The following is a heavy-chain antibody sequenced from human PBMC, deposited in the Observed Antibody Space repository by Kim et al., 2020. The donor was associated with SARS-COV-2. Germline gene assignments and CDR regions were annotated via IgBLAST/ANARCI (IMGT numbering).Heavy chain of an antibody. D-gene: IGHD5-12*01. V-gene: IGHV1-69*13. J-gene: IGHJ5*02. CDR3: ARGPTMGVEWLRLGVPWFDP. Sequence: SVKVSCKASGGTFSSYAISWVRQAPGQGLEWMGGIIPIFGTANYAQKFQGRVTITADESTSTAYMELSSLRSEDTAVYYCARGPTMGVEWLRLGVPWFDPWGQGTLVTVSS. CDR2: IIPIFGTA. CDR1: GGTFSSYA.